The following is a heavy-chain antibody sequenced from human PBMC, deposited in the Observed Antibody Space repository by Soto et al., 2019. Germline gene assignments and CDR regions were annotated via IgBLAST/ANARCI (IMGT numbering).Heavy chain of an antibody. CDR2: ISPYDGNT. J-gene: IGHJ4*02. CDR1: GYTFSSYG. Sequence: GASVKVSCKASGYTFSSYGINWVRQAPGQGLEWLGWISPYDGNTKYAQILQGRVSMTTDTSTSTAYMELRSLRSDDTAVYYCARDAPPEDYWGQGTLVTVSS. V-gene: IGHV1-18*01. CDR3: ARDAPPEDY.